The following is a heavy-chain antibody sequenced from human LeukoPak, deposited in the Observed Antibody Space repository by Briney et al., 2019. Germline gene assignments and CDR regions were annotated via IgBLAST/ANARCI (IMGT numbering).Heavy chain of an antibody. CDR3: SHKSVRGVVFDY. CDR1: GFSVTTSGVG. Sequence: SGPTLVKPTQTLTLTCTFSGFSVTTSGVGVGWIRQPPGKALECLALLYWNDEKRYSPSLKSRLTITKDTAKNQVVLTMTNMDPVDTATYYCSHKSVRGVVFDYWGQGAPVTVSS. V-gene: IGHV2-5*01. D-gene: IGHD3-10*01. J-gene: IGHJ4*02. CDR2: LYWNDEK.